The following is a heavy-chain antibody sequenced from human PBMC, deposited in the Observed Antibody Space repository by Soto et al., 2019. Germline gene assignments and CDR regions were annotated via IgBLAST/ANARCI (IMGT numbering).Heavy chain of an antibody. CDR2: ISAYNGNT. CDR3: AREERSGYCSGGSCYSLSNWFDP. D-gene: IGHD2-15*01. Sequence: GASVKVSCKASGYTFTSYGISWVRQAPGQGLEWMGWISAYNGNTNYAQKLQGRVTMTTDTSTSTAYMELRSLRSDDTAVYYCAREERSGYCSGGSCYSLSNWFDPWGQGTLVTVSS. V-gene: IGHV1-18*01. CDR1: GYTFTSYG. J-gene: IGHJ5*02.